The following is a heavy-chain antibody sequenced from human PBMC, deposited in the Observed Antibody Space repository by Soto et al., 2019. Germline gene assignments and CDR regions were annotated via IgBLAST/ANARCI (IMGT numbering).Heavy chain of an antibody. V-gene: IGHV2-5*01. J-gene: IGHJ3*02. D-gene: IGHD6-6*01. CDR3: AQSIAARPVLGAFDI. Sequence: SGPTLVNPTQTLTLTCTFSGLSLSTSGVGVGWSRQPPGKALEWLALIYWNDDKRYSPSLKSRLTITKDTSKNQVVLTMTNMDPVDTATYYCAQSIAARPVLGAFDIWGQGTMVTVSS. CDR2: IYWNDDK. CDR1: GLSLSTSGVG.